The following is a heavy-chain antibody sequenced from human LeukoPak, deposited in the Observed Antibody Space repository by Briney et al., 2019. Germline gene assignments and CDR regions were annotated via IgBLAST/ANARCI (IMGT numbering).Heavy chain of an antibody. J-gene: IGHJ4*02. CDR2: INWNGGST. D-gene: IGHD3-22*01. CDR1: GFTFDDYD. CDR3: ARAPDNDGMIVVNDLYYFDY. Sequence: GGSLRLSCAASGFTFDDYDMTWVRQAPGKGLEWVSGINWNGGSTGYADSVKGRFTISRDNAKNSLYLQMNSLRAEDTALYYCARAPDNDGMIVVNDLYYFDYWGQGTLVTVSS. V-gene: IGHV3-20*04.